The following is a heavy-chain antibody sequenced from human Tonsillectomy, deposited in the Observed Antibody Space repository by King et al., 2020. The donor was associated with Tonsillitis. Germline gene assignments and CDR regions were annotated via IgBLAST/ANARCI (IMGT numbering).Heavy chain of an antibody. V-gene: IGHV3-30*15. CDR3: ARELRYFDWLLSPFDY. CDR2: ISYDGRNK. J-gene: IGHJ4*02. Sequence: VQLVESGGGVVQPGRSLRLSCAASGFTFSSYAMHWVRQAPGKGLEWVAVISYDGRNKYYGDSVKGRFTISRDNSKNTLYLQMSSLRAEDTAVYHCARELRYFDWLLSPFDYWGQGTQVTVSS. CDR1: GFTFSSYA. D-gene: IGHD3-9*01.